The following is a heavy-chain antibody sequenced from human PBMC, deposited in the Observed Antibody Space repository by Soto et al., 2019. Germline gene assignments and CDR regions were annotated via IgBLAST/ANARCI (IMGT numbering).Heavy chain of an antibody. V-gene: IGHV3-23*01. CDR2: ISGSGGST. Sequence: GGSLRLSCAASGFTFSSYAMSWVRQAPGKGLEWVSAISGSGGSTYYADSVKGRFTISRDNSKNTLYLQMNSLRAEDTAVYHCAKNQGVELVPLATVDWFDPWGQGSVVTVSS. J-gene: IGHJ5*02. CDR1: GFTFSSYA. D-gene: IGHD1-26*01. CDR3: AKNQGVELVPLATVDWFDP.